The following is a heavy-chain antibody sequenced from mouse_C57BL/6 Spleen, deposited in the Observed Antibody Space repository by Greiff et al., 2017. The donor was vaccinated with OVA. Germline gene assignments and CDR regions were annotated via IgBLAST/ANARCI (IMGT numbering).Heavy chain of an antibody. D-gene: IGHD1-1*01. V-gene: IGHV2-2*01. CDR1: GFSLTSYG. J-gene: IGHJ4*01. Sequence: VQLQESGPGLVQPSQSLSITCTVSGFSLTSYGVHWVRQSPGKGLEWLGVIWSGGSTDYNAAFISRLSISKDNSKSHVFFKMNSLQADDTAINYCASYYYGSSHYAMDYWGQGTSVTVSS. CDR2: IWSGGST. CDR3: ASYYYGSSHYAMDY.